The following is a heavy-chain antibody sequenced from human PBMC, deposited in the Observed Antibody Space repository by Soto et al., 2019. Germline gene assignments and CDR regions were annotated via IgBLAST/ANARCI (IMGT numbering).Heavy chain of an antibody. J-gene: IGHJ6*02. V-gene: IGHV5-51*01. CDR1: GYTFANYW. Sequence: GESLKISCKGSGYTFANYWIGWVRQMPGKGLEWMGIIYPGDSDTKYNPSFQGQVTISADKSITTTYLQWSSLKASDTAIYYCAASIFYYGMDVWGQGTTVTVSS. CDR3: AASIFYYGMDV. CDR2: IYPGDSDT.